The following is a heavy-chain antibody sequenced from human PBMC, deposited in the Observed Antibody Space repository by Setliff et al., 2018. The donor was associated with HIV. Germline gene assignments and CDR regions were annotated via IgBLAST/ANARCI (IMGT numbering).Heavy chain of an antibody. CDR1: GFSFSSYG. J-gene: IGHJ5*02. CDR3: ARELHDYSNYSGWFDP. Sequence: GGSLRLSCAASGFSFSSYGMNWVRQAPGKGLEWVSYISSTSSNIYYVDSVEGRFTISRDNTKNSLYLQMNSLRAEDTAVYYCARELHDYSNYSGWFDPWGQGTLVTVSS. D-gene: IGHD4-4*01. V-gene: IGHV3-48*04. CDR2: ISSTSSNI.